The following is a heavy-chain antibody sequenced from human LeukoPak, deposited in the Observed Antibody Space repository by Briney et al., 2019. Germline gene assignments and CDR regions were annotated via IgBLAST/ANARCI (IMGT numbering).Heavy chain of an antibody. J-gene: IGHJ4*02. D-gene: IGHD5-12*01. CDR3: ARDLGYSAYGAFDY. CDR2: IYSGGST. V-gene: IGHV3-53*01. CDR1: GFTVSSNY. Sequence: GGSLRLSCAVSGFTVSSNYMNWVRQAPGKGLEWVSVIYSGGSTYYADSVKGRFTISRDNPKNTLYLQMNSLRAEDTAVYYCARDLGYSAYGAFDYWGQGTLVTVSS.